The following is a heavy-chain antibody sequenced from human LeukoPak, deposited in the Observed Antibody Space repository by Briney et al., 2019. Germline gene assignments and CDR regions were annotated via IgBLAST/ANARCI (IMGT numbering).Heavy chain of an antibody. D-gene: IGHD5-18*01. CDR1: GFTFSNYE. J-gene: IGHJ4*02. V-gene: IGHV3-48*03. Sequence: GGSLRLSCAASGFTFSNYEMNWVRQAPGKGLEWVSYISGSGSTIYYEDSVKGRFTISRDNAKDSLYLQMNSLRAEDTAVYYCARVRSGYSHENYFDYWGQGTLVTVSS. CDR2: ISGSGSTI. CDR3: ARVRSGYSHENYFDY.